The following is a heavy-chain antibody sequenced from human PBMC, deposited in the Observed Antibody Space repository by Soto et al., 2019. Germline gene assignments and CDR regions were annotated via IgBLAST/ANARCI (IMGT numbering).Heavy chain of an antibody. V-gene: IGHV4-59*12. CDR2: IYYSGST. Sequence: SGNPSLTCTVSGGSISSDYRSWIRQPPGKGLEWIGYIYYSGSTNYNPSLQNRVTISVDTSKNQFSLKLSSVTAADTAVYYCSRFGIAAPLVGMDFRGPG. CDR3: SRFGIAAPLVGMDF. D-gene: IGHD6-6*01. CDR1: GGSISSDY. J-gene: IGHJ6*02.